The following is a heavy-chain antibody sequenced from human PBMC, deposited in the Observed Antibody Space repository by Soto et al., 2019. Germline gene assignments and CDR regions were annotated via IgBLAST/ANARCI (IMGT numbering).Heavy chain of an antibody. D-gene: IGHD1-7*01. CDR3: ANPEGYGGTTGV. V-gene: IGHV3-30*18. Sequence: GGSLRLSCAASGFTFSSYGMHWVRQAPGKGLEWVAVISYDGSNKYYADSVKGRFTISRDNSKNTLYLQMNSLRAEDTAVYYCANPEGYGGTTGVRGQGTPSTVS. CDR1: GFTFSSYG. J-gene: IGHJ4*02. CDR2: ISYDGSNK.